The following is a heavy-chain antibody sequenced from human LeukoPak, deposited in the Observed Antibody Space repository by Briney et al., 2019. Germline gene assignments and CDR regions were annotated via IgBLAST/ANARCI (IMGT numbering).Heavy chain of an antibody. D-gene: IGHD3-3*01. CDR2: IYYSGST. Sequence: KSSETLSLTCTVSGGSISSYYWSWIRQPPGKGLEWIGYIYYSGSTNYNPSLKSRVTISVDTSKNQFSLKLSSVTAADTAVSYCARNYDRNWFDPWGQGTLVTVSS. V-gene: IGHV4-59*01. J-gene: IGHJ5*02. CDR3: ARNYDRNWFDP. CDR1: GGSISSYY.